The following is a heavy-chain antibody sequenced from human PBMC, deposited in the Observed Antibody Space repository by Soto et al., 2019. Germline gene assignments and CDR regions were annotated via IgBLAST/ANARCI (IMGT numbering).Heavy chain of an antibody. CDR3: ARGIDIGQNYDYNGMDV. J-gene: IGHJ6*02. V-gene: IGHV1-46*01. D-gene: IGHD2-21*01. CDR1: GYTFTSYY. CDR2: VNPSSGRT. Sequence: QVQLGQSGSEVKKPGASVKVSCTASGYTFTSYYVHWVRQAPGQGLEWMGVVNPSSGRTTYAQKFRGRITMARDTSTSTVHVELSSLRSEDTAVYYCARGIDIGQNYDYNGMDVWGQGTTVTVSS.